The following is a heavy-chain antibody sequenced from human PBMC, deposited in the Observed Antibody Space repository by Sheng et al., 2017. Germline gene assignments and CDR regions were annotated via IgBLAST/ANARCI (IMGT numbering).Heavy chain of an antibody. CDR3: ARARRGYSYGYFY. J-gene: IGHJ4*02. Sequence: QVQLQQWGAGLLKPSETLSLTCAVYGGSFSGYYWSWIRQPPREGAWSGLGKVNHSGSTNYNPSLKSRVTISVDTSKNQFSLKLSSVTAADTAVYYCARARRGYSYGYFYWGQGTLVTVSS. CDR1: GGSFSGYY. CDR2: VNHSGST. D-gene: IGHD5-18*01. V-gene: IGHV4-34*01.